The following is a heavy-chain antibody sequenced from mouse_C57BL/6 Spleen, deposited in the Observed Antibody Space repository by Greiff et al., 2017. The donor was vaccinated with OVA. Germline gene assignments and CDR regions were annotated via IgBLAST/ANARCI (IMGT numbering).Heavy chain of an antibody. V-gene: IGHV3-6*01. J-gene: IGHJ1*03. CDR1: GYSITSGYY. CDR3: ARAIYDGYLWYFDV. Sequence: EVKLQESGPGLVKPSQSLSLTCSVTGYSITSGYYWNWIRQFPGNKLEWMGYISYDGSNNYNPSLKNRISITRDTSKNQFFLKLNSVTTEDTATYYCARAIYDGYLWYFDVWGTGTTVTVSS. CDR2: ISYDGSN. D-gene: IGHD2-3*01.